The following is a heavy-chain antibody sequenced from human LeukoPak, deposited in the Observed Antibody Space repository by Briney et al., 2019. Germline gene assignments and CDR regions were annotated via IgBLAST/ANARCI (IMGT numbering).Heavy chain of an antibody. CDR1: GGSIRNYF. CDR2: IYSSGSA. V-gene: IGHV4-4*07. D-gene: IGHD4-17*01. CDR3: ARVIHDYGLYCFDY. Sequence: SETLSLTCTVSGGSIRNYFCSWMRQPAGKGLEWIGRIYSSGSANYNPSLKSRVTISVDTSKNQFSLKLSSVTAADTAVYYCARVIHDYGLYCFDYWGQGTLVTVSS. J-gene: IGHJ4*02.